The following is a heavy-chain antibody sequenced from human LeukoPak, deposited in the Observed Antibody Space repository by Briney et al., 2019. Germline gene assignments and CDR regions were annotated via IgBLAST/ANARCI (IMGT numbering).Heavy chain of an antibody. CDR2: IIPILGIA. J-gene: IGHJ4*02. CDR3: ARSYYGSGSYHFDY. Sequence: ASVKVSCKVSGYTLTELSMFWVRQAPGQGLEWMGRIIPILGIANYAQKFQGRVTITADKSTSTAYMELSSLRSEDTAVYYCARSYYGSGSYHFDYWGQGTLVTVSS. V-gene: IGHV1-69*02. CDR1: GYTLTELS. D-gene: IGHD3-10*01.